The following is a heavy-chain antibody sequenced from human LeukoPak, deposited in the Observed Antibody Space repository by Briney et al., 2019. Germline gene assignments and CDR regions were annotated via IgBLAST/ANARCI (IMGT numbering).Heavy chain of an antibody. Sequence: GASVKVSCKASGYTFTSYDINWVRQATGQGLEWMGWMNPNSGNTGYAQKFQGRVTMTRNTSISTAYMELSSLRSEDTAVYYCARRRRMSSGWYGNWFDPWGQGTLVTVS. CDR1: GYTFTSYD. V-gene: IGHV1-8*01. J-gene: IGHJ5*02. CDR3: ARRRRMSSGWYGNWFDP. D-gene: IGHD6-19*01. CDR2: MNPNSGNT.